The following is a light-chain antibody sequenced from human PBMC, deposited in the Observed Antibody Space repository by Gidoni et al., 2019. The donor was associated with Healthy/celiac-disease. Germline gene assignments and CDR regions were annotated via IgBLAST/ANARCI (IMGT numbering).Light chain of an antibody. J-gene: IGKJ1*01. CDR1: QSISSW. CDR2: KAS. CDR3: QQYNSYSPWT. V-gene: IGKV1-5*03. Sequence: DIQMTQSPSTLSASVGDRVTITCRASQSISSWLAWYQQKPGKAPKLLIYKASSLESGVPSRFSRSGSGTEFTLTSRSLQPDDFATYYCQQYNSYSPWTFGQGTKVEIK.